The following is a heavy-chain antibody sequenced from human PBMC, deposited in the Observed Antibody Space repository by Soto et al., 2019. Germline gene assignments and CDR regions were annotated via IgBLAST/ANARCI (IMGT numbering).Heavy chain of an antibody. Sequence: LRLSCAASGFTFSSYGMHWVRQAPGKGLEWVAVISYDGSNRYYADSVKGRFTISRDNSKNTLYLQMNSLRAEDTAVYYCAKLYDYGDYSDYWGQGTLVTVSS. CDR2: ISYDGSNR. CDR1: GFTFSSYG. J-gene: IGHJ4*02. D-gene: IGHD4-17*01. CDR3: AKLYDYGDYSDY. V-gene: IGHV3-30*18.